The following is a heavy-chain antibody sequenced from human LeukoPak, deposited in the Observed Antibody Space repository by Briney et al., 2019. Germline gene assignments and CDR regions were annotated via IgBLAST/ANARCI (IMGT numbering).Heavy chain of an antibody. CDR3: ARTTVVMNNWFDP. Sequence: PSETLSLTCTVSGGSTSSYYWSWIRQPPGKGLEWIGYIYYSGSTNYNPSLKSRVTISVDTSKNQFSLKLSSVTAADTAVYYCARTTVVMNNWFDPWGQGTLVTVSS. CDR2: IYYSGST. V-gene: IGHV4-59*01. CDR1: GGSTSSYY. J-gene: IGHJ5*02. D-gene: IGHD4-17*01.